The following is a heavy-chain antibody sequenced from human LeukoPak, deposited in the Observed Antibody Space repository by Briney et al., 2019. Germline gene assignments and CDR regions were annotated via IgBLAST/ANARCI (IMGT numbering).Heavy chain of an antibody. V-gene: IGHV3-74*01. CDR1: GFTFSSYW. Sequence: GGSLRLSCAASGFTFSSYWMHWVRQAPGKGLVWVSRINSDGSSTSYADSVKGRFTISRDNAKNTLYLQMNSLRAEDTAVYCCARINTAAGTFDYWGQGTLVTVSS. CDR2: INSDGSST. D-gene: IGHD6-13*01. CDR3: ARINTAAGTFDY. J-gene: IGHJ4*02.